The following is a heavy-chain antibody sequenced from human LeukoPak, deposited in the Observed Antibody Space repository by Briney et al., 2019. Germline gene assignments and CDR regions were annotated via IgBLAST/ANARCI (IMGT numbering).Heavy chain of an antibody. V-gene: IGHV1-18*01. D-gene: IGHD2-2*01. J-gene: IGHJ5*02. CDR1: GYTFNTYG. CDR2: ISSYNGNT. Sequence: ASVKVSCKASGYTFNTYGITWVRQAPGHGLEWMGWISSYNGNTSYAAKVQGRITVTKDTSPSTAYLELRSLRSDDTAVYYCARIACSSSSCTYSGRRRLRGGSLDPWGQGTLVTVSS. CDR3: ARIACSSSSCTYSGRRRLRGGSLDP.